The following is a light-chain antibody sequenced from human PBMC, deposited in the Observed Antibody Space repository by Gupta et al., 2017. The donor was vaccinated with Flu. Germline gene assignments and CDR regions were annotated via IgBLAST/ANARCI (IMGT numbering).Light chain of an antibody. J-gene: IGKJ1*01. CDR3: QQYVDFPRT. Sequence: DIQMTPSPSSLSASIGDRITITCQASQDINNFLNWYQQRPGKAPKLLIHDVAYLETGVPSRFSGGGSGTDFIFIISSLQPEDIATYYCQQYVDFPRTFGQGTKVDIK. CDR1: QDINNF. V-gene: IGKV1-33*01. CDR2: DVA.